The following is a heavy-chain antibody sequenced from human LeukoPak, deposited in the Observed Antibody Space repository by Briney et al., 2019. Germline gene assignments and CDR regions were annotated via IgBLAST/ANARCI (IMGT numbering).Heavy chain of an antibody. CDR2: ISSSSSYI. V-gene: IGHV3-21*01. CDR1: GFTFSSYS. CDR3: AREARGYCSGGSCYPDAFDI. D-gene: IGHD2-15*01. Sequence: GRSLRLSCAASGFTFSSYSMNWVRQAPGKGLEWFSSISSSSSYIYYADSVKGRFTISRDNAKNSLYLQMNSLRAEDTAVYYCAREARGYCSGGSCYPDAFDIWGQGTMVTVSS. J-gene: IGHJ3*02.